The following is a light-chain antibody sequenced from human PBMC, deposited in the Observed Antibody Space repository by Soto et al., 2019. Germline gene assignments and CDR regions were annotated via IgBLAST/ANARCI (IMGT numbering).Light chain of an antibody. Sequence: IVLTQSPATLSLSPVETATLSCRASQSVSSYLAWYQQKGGQAPRLLIYDASSRAPGIPARFSGSGSGTDFTLTISSLEPEDFAVYYCQQRSVWPTFGGGTKVDIK. J-gene: IGKJ4*01. CDR2: DAS. V-gene: IGKV3-11*01. CDR3: QQRSVWPT. CDR1: QSVSSY.